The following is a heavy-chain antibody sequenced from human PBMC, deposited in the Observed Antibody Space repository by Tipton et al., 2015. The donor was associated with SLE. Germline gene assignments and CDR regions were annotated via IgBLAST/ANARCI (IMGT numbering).Heavy chain of an antibody. V-gene: IGHV4-39*01. CDR1: GGSISSSSYY. D-gene: IGHD3-9*01. CDR2: IDYIGST. CDR3: ARLPDLGILTGSDAFDI. Sequence: TLSLTCTVSGGSISSSSYYWGWIRQPPGKGLEWIGSIDYIGSTYYNPSLKSRVTISVDTSKNQFSLKLSSVTAADTAVYYCARLPDLGILTGSDAFDIWGQGTMVTVSS. J-gene: IGHJ3*02.